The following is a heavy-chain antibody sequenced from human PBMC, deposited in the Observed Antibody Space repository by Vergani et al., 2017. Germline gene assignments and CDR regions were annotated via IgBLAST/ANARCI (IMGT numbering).Heavy chain of an antibody. CDR3: ARCIAAAGTGRWFDP. Sequence: QVQLPESGPGLVKPSETLSLTCTVSGGSISSHYWSWIRQPPGKGLEWIGYIDYSGSTNYNPSLKSRVTISVDTSKNQFSLKLSSVTAADTAVYYCARCIAAAGTGRWFDPWGQGTLVTVSS. CDR1: GGSISSHY. V-gene: IGHV4-59*11. J-gene: IGHJ5*02. CDR2: IDYSGST. D-gene: IGHD6-13*01.